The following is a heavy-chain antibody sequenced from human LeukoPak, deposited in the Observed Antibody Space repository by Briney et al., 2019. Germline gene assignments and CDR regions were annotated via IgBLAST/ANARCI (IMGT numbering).Heavy chain of an antibody. CDR2: TGGSGRST. V-gene: IGHV3-23*01. J-gene: IGHJ4*02. D-gene: IGHD4-17*01. CDR1: GFSFSNYA. Sequence: GGSLRLSCAASGFSFSNYAMTWVRQAPGKGLEWVAATGGSGRSTYYADSVKGRFTISRDNSKNTLYLQMSSLRAEDTAVYYCAKNSARTTVTTGLSYWGQGTLVTVSS. CDR3: AKNSARTTVTTGLSY.